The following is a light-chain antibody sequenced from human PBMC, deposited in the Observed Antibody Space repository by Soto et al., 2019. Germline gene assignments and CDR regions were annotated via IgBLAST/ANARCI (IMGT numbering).Light chain of an antibody. V-gene: IGKV3-20*01. CDR3: QQFGNSPYT. CDR2: GAS. CDR1: QSVSSSY. Sequence: EIVLTQSPGTLSLAAGERATLSCRASQSVSSSYLAWYQQKPGQTPKLLIYGASNRATGIPDRFSGSGSGTDFTLTISRLEPEDFAVYYCQQFGNSPYTFGQGTKLEIK. J-gene: IGKJ2*01.